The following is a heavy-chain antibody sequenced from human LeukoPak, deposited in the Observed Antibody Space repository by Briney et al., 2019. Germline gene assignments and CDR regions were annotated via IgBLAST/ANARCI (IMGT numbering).Heavy chain of an antibody. D-gene: IGHD3-10*01. Sequence: VASVKVSCKASGYTFTSYDIVWVRQAPGQGLEWMGGIIPIFGTANYAQKFQGRVTITTDESTSTAYMELSSLRSEDTAVYYCARSPTSMVRGVISPSYFDYWGQGTLVTVSS. J-gene: IGHJ4*02. CDR2: IIPIFGTA. V-gene: IGHV1-69*05. CDR1: GYTFTSYD. CDR3: ARSPTSMVRGVISPSYFDY.